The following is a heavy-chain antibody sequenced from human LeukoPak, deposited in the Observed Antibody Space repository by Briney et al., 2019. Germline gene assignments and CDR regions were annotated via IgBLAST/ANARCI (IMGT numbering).Heavy chain of an antibody. CDR3: AKRGVVIRVILVGFHKEAYYFDS. CDR2: ISDSGGRT. Sequence: GSLRLSCAVSGITLSNYGMSWVRQAPGKGLEWVAGISDSGGRTNYADSVEGRFTISRDNPKNTLYLQMNSLRAEDTAVYFCAKRGVVIRVILVGFHKEAYYFDSWGQGALVTVSS. CDR1: GITLSNYG. J-gene: IGHJ4*02. V-gene: IGHV3-23*01. D-gene: IGHD3-22*01.